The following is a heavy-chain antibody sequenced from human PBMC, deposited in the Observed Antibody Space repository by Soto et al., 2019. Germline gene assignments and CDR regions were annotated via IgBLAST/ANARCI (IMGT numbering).Heavy chain of an antibody. Sequence: HPGGSLRLSCAASGFTFSSYAMSWVRQAPGKGLEWVSAISGSGGSTYYADSVKGRFTISRDNSKNTLYLQMNSLRAEDTAVYYCAKARRVQYYYDSSGYPEYFQHWGQGTLVTVSS. CDR2: ISGSGGST. D-gene: IGHD3-22*01. V-gene: IGHV3-23*01. CDR3: AKARRVQYYYDSSGYPEYFQH. CDR1: GFTFSSYA. J-gene: IGHJ1*01.